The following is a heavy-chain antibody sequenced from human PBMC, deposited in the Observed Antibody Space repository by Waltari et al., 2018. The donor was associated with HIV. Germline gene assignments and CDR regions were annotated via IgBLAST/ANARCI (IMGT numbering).Heavy chain of an antibody. CDR2: INPNSGGT. Sequence: QVQLVQSGAEVKKPGASVKVSCKASGYTFTGYYMHWVRQAPGQGLEWMGWINPNSGGTNEAQKVQGRVTMTRDTSISTAYMELSRRRSDDTAVYYCASVTRSGSQYLSKFDYWGQGTLVTVSS. V-gene: IGHV1-2*02. J-gene: IGHJ4*02. CDR3: ASVTRSGSQYLSKFDY. D-gene: IGHD1-26*01. CDR1: GYTFTGYY.